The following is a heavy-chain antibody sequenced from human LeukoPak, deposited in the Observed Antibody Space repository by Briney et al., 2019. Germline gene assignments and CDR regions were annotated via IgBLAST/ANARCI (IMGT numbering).Heavy chain of an antibody. CDR2: IKQDESEK. V-gene: IGHV3-7*01. D-gene: IGHD3-10*01. J-gene: IGHJ3*02. CDR3: ARDREEMVRAPYAFGI. Sequence: PGGSLRLSCAASGFTFSKYWMTWVRQAPGKGPEWVANIKQDESEKYYAGSVKGRFSVSRDNGKSSLYLQMNSLRAEDTAVYYCARDREEMVRAPYAFGIWGQGTMVTVSS. CDR1: GFTFSKYW.